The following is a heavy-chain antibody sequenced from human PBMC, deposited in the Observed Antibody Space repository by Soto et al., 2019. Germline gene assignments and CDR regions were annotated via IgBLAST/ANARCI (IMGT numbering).Heavy chain of an antibody. J-gene: IGHJ3*02. CDR2: INSDGSST. D-gene: IGHD6-13*01. V-gene: IGHV3-74*01. Sequence: GGSLRLSCAASGFTFSSYWMHWVRQAPGKGLVWVSRINSDGSSTSYADSVKGRFTISRDNAKNTLYLQMNSLRAEDTAVYYCARVVRIAAAGRCDAFDIWGQGTMVTVSS. CDR3: ARVVRIAAAGRCDAFDI. CDR1: GFTFSSYW.